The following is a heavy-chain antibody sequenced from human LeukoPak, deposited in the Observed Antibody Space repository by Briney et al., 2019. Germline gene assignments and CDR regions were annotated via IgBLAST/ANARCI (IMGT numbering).Heavy chain of an antibody. CDR3: ARGPLSSSSTPYYYYMDV. J-gene: IGHJ6*03. CDR2: MNPNSGNT. Sequence: ASVTVSCKASGYTFTSYDINWVRQATGQGLEWMGWMNPNSGNTGYAQKFQGRVTMTRNTSISTAYMELSSLRSEDTAVYYCARGPLSSSSTPYYYYMDVWGKGTTVTVSS. CDR1: GYTFTSYD. D-gene: IGHD6-6*01. V-gene: IGHV1-8*01.